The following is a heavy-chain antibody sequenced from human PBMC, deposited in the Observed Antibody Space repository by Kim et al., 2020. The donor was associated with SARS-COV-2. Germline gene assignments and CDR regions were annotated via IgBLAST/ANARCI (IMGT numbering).Heavy chain of an antibody. D-gene: IGHD2-2*01. Sequence: GGSLRLSCAASGFTFSSYGMHWVRQAPGKGLEWVAVIWYDGSNKYYADSVKGRFTISRDNSKNTLYLQMNSLRAEDTAVYYCARDSDCSSTSCYHYYYGMDVWGQGTTVTVSS. J-gene: IGHJ6*02. CDR1: GFTFSSYG. CDR2: IWYDGSNK. CDR3: ARDSDCSSTSCYHYYYGMDV. V-gene: IGHV3-33*01.